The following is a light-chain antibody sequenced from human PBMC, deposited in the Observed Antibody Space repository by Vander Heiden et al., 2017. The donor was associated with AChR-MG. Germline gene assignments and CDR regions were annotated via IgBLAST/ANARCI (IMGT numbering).Light chain of an antibody. CDR1: SRDVGVYNY. CDR3: CSYAGSYTWV. J-gene: IGLJ3*02. Sequence: QSALTPPRSVSGSPGHSVTFSCTGTSRDVGVYNYVSWYQQHPGKAPKVIIYDVNKRPSGVPDRFSASKSGNTASLTISGLQAEDEAHYFCCSYAGSYTWVFGGGTKLTVL. V-gene: IGLV2-11*01. CDR2: DVN.